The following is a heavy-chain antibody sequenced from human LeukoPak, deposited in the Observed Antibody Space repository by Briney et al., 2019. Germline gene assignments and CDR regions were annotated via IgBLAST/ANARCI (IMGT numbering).Heavy chain of an antibody. V-gene: IGHV3-23*01. D-gene: IGHD6-19*01. CDR2: ISVSGGST. CDR1: GLXFSSSA. J-gene: IGHJ4*02. Sequence: GGSLRLSCAASGLXFSSSAMSWVRQAPGKGLQWVSAISVSGGSTYYADSVKGRFTISRDNSKNTLYLQMNSLRAEDTAVYYCAKRIAVAGPYFDYWGQGTLVTVSS. CDR3: AKRIAVAGPYFDY.